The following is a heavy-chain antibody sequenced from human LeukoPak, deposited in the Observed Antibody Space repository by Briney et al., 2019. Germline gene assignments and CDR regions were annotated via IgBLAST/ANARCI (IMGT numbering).Heavy chain of an antibody. CDR3: TSGYSSSWYRPVDY. D-gene: IGHD6-13*01. CDR2: IKQDGSEK. CDR1: GFTFSSYW. V-gene: IGHV3-7*03. Sequence: PGGSLRLSCAASGFTFSSYWMSWVRQAPGKGLEWVANIKQDGSEKYYVDSVKGRFTISRDNAKNSLYLQMNSLKTEDTAVYYCTSGYSSSWYRPVDYWGQGTLVTVSS. J-gene: IGHJ4*02.